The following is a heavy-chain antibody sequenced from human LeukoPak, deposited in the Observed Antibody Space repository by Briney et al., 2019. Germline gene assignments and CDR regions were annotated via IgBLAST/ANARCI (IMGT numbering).Heavy chain of an antibody. D-gene: IGHD3-22*01. CDR1: GFTVSSNY. Sequence: GGSLRLSCAASGFTVSSNYTSWVRQAPGKGLEWVSVIYSGGSTYYADSVKGRFTISRDNSKNTLYLQMNSLRAEDTAVYYCTPNYYDSSGYYPAGGQGTGVPVS. V-gene: IGHV3-66*01. J-gene: IGHJ4*02. CDR2: IYSGGST. CDR3: TPNYYDSSGYYPA.